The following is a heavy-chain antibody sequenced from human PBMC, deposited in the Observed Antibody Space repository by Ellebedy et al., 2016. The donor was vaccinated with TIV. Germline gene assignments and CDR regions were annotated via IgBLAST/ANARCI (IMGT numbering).Heavy chain of an antibody. CDR2: ISSSGSTI. CDR3: ASLPMVRGPFDY. V-gene: IGHV3-11*01. Sequence: GESLKISXAASGFTFSDYYMSWIRQAPGKGLEWVSYISSSGSTIYYADSVKGRFTISRDNAKNSLYLQMNSLRAEDTAVYYCASLPMVRGPFDYWGQGTLVTVSS. J-gene: IGHJ4*02. CDR1: GFTFSDYY. D-gene: IGHD3-10*01.